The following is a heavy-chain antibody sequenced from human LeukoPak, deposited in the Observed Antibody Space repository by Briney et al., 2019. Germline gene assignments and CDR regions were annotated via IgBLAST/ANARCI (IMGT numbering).Heavy chain of an antibody. D-gene: IGHD3-10*01. V-gene: IGHV4-39*07. CDR2: IYYSGST. Sequence: KPSETLSLTCTVSGGSISSSSYYWGWIRRPPGKGLEWIGNIYYSGSTYYNPSLKSRVTISVDTSKNQFSLKLSSVTAADTAVYYCAREQFFYGSGSYSETLYYFDYWGQGTLVTVSS. CDR1: GGSISSSSYY. CDR3: AREQFFYGSGSYSETLYYFDY. J-gene: IGHJ4*02.